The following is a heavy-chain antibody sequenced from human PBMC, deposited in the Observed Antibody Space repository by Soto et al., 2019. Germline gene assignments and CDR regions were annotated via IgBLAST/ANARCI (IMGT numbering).Heavy chain of an antibody. V-gene: IGHV1-69*01. CDR3: APLWFGEGWFDP. Sequence: QVQLVQSGAEVKKPGSSVKVSCKASGGTFSSYAISWVRQAPGQGLEWMGGIIPIFGTANYAQKFQGRVTISADESTSTAYMELSSLRPEDTAVYYCAPLWFGEGWFDPWGQGTLVTVSS. CDR2: IIPIFGTA. D-gene: IGHD3-10*01. CDR1: GGTFSSYA. J-gene: IGHJ5*02.